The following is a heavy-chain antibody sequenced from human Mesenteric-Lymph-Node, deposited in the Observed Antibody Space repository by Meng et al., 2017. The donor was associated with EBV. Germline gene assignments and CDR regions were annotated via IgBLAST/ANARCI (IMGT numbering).Heavy chain of an antibody. D-gene: IGHD6-19*01. Sequence: EVQLVQSGAEVKKPGATVKISCKVSGYTFTDYSMHWVQQAPGKGLEWMGLVDPEDDETIYAERFQGRVTITADTSTDTGYMELSSLKSEDTAMYYCAIVGYSSRFKWFDPWGQGTLVTVSS. CDR1: GYTFTDYS. J-gene: IGHJ5*02. CDR3: AIVGYSSRFKWFDP. CDR2: VDPEDDET. V-gene: IGHV1-69-2*01.